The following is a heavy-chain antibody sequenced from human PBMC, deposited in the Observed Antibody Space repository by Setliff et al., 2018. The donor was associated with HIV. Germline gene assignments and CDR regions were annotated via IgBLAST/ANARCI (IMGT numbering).Heavy chain of an antibody. CDR1: GGSFSGYY. J-gene: IGHJ4*02. CDR3: ARGYTYYYDSSGYPPLDS. Sequence: PSETLSLTCAVYGGSFSGYYWSWIRQPPGKGLEWIGEINHSGSTNYNMSLWSRVTISRDNAKNSLYLQMNSLRAEDTAVYYCARGYTYYYDSSGYPPLDSWGQGTLVTVSS. D-gene: IGHD3-22*01. CDR2: INHSGST. V-gene: IGHV4-34*01.